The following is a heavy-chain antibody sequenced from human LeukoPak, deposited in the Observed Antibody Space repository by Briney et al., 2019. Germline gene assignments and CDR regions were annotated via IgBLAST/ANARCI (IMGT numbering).Heavy chain of an antibody. Sequence: SETLSLTCAVYGGSFSGYYWSWIRQPPGKGLEWIGEINHSGSTNYNPSLKSRVTISVDTSKNQFSLKLSSVTAADTAVYHCARVYSSSWYASYFDYWGQGTLVTVSS. CDR1: GGSFSGYY. J-gene: IGHJ4*02. V-gene: IGHV4-34*01. CDR3: ARVYSSSWYASYFDY. D-gene: IGHD6-13*01. CDR2: INHSGST.